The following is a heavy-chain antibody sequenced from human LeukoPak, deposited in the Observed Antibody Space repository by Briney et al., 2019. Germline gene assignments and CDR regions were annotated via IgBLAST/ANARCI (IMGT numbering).Heavy chain of an antibody. CDR3: ARQGRDILTGYFDY. D-gene: IGHD3-9*01. CDR1: GGSITNYY. CDR2: VYYSGST. J-gene: IGHJ4*02. Sequence: SETLSLTCSVSGGSITNYYWSWIRQPPGKEPEWIGYVYYSGSTTYSPSLKSRVTISVDTSKNQFSLKLSSVTAADTAVYYCARQGRDILTGYFDYWGQGTLVTVSS. V-gene: IGHV4-59*08.